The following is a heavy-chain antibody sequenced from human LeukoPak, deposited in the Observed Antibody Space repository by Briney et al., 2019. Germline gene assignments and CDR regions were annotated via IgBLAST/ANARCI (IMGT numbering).Heavy chain of an antibody. Sequence: GASVKVSRKASGGTFSSYAISWVRQAPGRGLEWMGGIIPIFGTANYAQKFQGRVTITADKSTSTAYMELSSLRSEDTAVYYCARDLSSSWYFSWFDPWGQGTLVTVSS. J-gene: IGHJ5*02. CDR2: IIPIFGTA. D-gene: IGHD6-13*01. CDR3: ARDLSSSWYFSWFDP. CDR1: GGTFSSYA. V-gene: IGHV1-69*06.